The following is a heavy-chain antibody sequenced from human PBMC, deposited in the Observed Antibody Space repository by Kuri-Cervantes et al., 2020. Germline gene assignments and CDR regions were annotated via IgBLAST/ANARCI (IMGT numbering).Heavy chain of an antibody. Sequence: ASVKVSCKASGYTFTSYGISWVRQAPGQGLEWMGWISGYNGNTKYAQKVQGRVTMTRDTSISTAYMELSRLRSDDTAVYYCARDRVRIAAAGQYNWFDPWGQGTLVTVSS. J-gene: IGHJ5*02. CDR3: ARDRVRIAAAGQYNWFDP. CDR1: GYTFTSYG. V-gene: IGHV1-18*01. D-gene: IGHD6-13*01. CDR2: ISGYNGNT.